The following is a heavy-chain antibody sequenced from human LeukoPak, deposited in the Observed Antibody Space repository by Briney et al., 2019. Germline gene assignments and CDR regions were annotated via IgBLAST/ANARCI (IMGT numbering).Heavy chain of an antibody. Sequence: GGSLRLSYAASGFTFSSYAMSWVRQAPGKGLEWVSAISGSGGSTYYADSVKGRFTISRDNSKNTLYLQMNSLRAEDTAVYYCAKDNYDSSGYSHFDYWGQGTLVTVSS. J-gene: IGHJ4*02. D-gene: IGHD3-22*01. V-gene: IGHV3-23*01. CDR2: ISGSGGST. CDR1: GFTFSSYA. CDR3: AKDNYDSSGYSHFDY.